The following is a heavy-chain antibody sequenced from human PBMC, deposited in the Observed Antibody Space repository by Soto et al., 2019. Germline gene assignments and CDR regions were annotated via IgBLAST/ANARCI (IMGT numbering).Heavy chain of an antibody. CDR2: MFYSGLT. V-gene: IGHV4-39*01. CDR3: APLSVSLSGPYGIHV. CDR1: GYSVTSSDYY. D-gene: IGHD2-15*01. J-gene: IGHJ6*02. Sequence: ASETLSLTCSVSGYSVTSSDYYWAWIRQPPGKGLEWIGSMFYSGLTYYNPSLKSRVTLSVDTSKNQFSVRLNSVTAADTAVYYCAPLSVSLSGPYGIHVWGQGTTVTVSS.